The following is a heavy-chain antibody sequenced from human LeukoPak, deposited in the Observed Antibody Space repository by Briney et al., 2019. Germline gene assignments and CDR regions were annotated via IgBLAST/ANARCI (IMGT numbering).Heavy chain of an antibody. CDR2: TRYRSTWNT. D-gene: IGHD3-16*01. J-gene: IGHJ4*02. Sequence: SQTLSLTCAISGDSVSSKSVSWSWMRKSPSRGLEYLGRTRYRSTWNTFYSLSVEGRITINADTSRDEVSLRLSSVTPEDTALYYCVRDFNWAFDYWGQGTLVTVSS. CDR1: GDSVSSKSVS. V-gene: IGHV6-1*01. CDR3: VRDFNWAFDY.